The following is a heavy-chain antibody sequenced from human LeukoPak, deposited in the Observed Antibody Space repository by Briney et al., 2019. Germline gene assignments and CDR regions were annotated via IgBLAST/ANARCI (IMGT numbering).Heavy chain of an antibody. D-gene: IGHD3-10*01. Sequence: AGGSLRLSCAASGFTFSSYSMNWVRQAPGKGLEWVSPISSSSSYIYYADSVKGRFTISRDNAKNSLYLQMNSLRAEDTAVYYCARDRGSRANFDYWGQGTLVTVSS. V-gene: IGHV3-21*01. CDR2: ISSSSSYI. CDR3: ARDRGSRANFDY. J-gene: IGHJ4*02. CDR1: GFTFSSYS.